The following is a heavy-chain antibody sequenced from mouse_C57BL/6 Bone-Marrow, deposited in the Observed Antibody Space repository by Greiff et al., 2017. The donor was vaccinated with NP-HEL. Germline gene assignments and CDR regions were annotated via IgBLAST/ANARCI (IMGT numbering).Heavy chain of an antibody. CDR2: ILPGSGST. Sequence: VKLMESGAELMKPGASVKLSCKATGYTFTGYWIEWVKQRPGHGLEWIGEILPGSGSTNYNEKFKGKATFTADTSSNTAYMQLSSLTTEDSAIYYCARKGGFITTVVRYFDVWGTGTTVTVSS. D-gene: IGHD1-1*01. CDR1: GYTFTGYW. V-gene: IGHV1-9*01. CDR3: ARKGGFITTVVRYFDV. J-gene: IGHJ1*03.